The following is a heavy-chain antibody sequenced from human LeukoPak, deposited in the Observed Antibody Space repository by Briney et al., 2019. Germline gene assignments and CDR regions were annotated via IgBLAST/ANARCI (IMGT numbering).Heavy chain of an antibody. CDR1: GITLSNYG. V-gene: IGHV3-23*01. CDR2: ISDSGGRT. J-gene: IGHJ4*02. D-gene: IGHD3-22*01. Sequence: PGGSLRLSCAVSGITLSNYGMSWVRQAPGKGLEGVAGISDSGGRTNYADSVKGRFTISRDNPKNTLYLQMNSLRAEDTAVYFCAKRGVVIRVILVWFHKEAYYFDSWGQGALVTVSS. CDR3: AKRGVVIRVILVWFHKEAYYFDS.